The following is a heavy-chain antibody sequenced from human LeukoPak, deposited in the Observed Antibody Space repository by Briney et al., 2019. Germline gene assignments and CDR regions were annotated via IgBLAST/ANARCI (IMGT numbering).Heavy chain of an antibody. V-gene: IGHV5-10-1*01. Sequence: GESLKISCKGSGYRFTSYWISWVRQMPGKGLEWMGRIDPSDSYTNYSPSFQGHVTISADKSISTAYLQWSSLKASDTAMYYCSLYGDYFDYWGQGTLVTVSS. J-gene: IGHJ4*02. D-gene: IGHD4-17*01. CDR3: SLYGDYFDY. CDR1: GYRFTSYW. CDR2: IDPSDSYT.